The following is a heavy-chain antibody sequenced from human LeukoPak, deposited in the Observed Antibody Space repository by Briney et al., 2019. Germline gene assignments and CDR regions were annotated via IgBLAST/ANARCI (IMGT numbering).Heavy chain of an antibody. CDR1: GYTFTSYG. CDR2: ISAYNGNT. V-gene: IGHV1-18*01. Sequence: ASVKVSCKASGYTFTSYGISWVRQAPGQGLEWMGWISAYNGNTNYAQKLQGRVTMTTDTSTSTAYMELRSLRSDDTAVYYCARARASIAVAGTPHYYYYGMDVWGQGTTVTASS. CDR3: ARARASIAVAGTPHYYYYGMDV. J-gene: IGHJ6*02. D-gene: IGHD6-19*01.